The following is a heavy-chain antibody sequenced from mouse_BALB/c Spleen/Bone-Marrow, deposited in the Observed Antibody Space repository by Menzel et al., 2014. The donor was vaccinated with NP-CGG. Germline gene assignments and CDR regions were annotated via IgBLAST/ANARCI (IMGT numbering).Heavy chain of an antibody. CDR2: ISSGGSYT. J-gene: IGHJ2*01. CDR3: ARRRDYDYFDY. Sequence: DVKLVESGGDLVKPGGSLKLSCAASGFTFSSYGMSWVRQIPDKRLEWVATISSGGSYTFYPDSVKGRFTISRDSAKNTLNLQMTSLKSEDTAMYYCARRRDYDYFDYWGQGTTLTVSS. D-gene: IGHD2-4*01. V-gene: IGHV5-6*02. CDR1: GFTFSSYG.